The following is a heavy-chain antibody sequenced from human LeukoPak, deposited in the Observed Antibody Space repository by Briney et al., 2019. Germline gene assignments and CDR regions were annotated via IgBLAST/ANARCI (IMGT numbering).Heavy chain of an antibody. CDR1: VGSFSGYY. J-gene: IGHJ4*02. CDR2: INHSGST. Sequence: SETLSLTCAVYVGSFSGYYWSWIRQPPGKGLEWIGEINHSGSTNYNPSLKSRVTISVDTSKNQFSLKLSSVTAADTAVYYCARGVGATFGNWGQGTLVTVSS. CDR3: ARGVGATFGN. V-gene: IGHV4-34*01. D-gene: IGHD1-26*01.